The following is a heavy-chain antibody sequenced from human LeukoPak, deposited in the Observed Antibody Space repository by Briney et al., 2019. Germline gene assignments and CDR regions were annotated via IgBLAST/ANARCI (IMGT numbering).Heavy chain of an antibody. V-gene: IGHV4-38-2*02. D-gene: IGHD6-6*01. J-gene: IGHJ4*02. CDR2: IYHRGST. Sequence: PSETLSLTCSVSGYSISSGYYWGWIRQPPGKGLEWIGGIYHRGSTYYNPSLKSRVTISIDTSKNQFSLKLSSVTAADTAVFYCARAEYTLSLDYWGQGILVTVSS. CDR1: GYSISSGYY. CDR3: ARAEYTLSLDY.